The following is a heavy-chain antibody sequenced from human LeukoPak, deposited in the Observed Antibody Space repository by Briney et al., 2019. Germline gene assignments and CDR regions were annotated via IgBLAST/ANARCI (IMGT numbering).Heavy chain of an antibody. CDR3: AKSPWEGIKWFDP. CDR1: GFTLSSSG. V-gene: IGHV3-23*01. J-gene: IGHJ5*02. CDR2: INGGGGTT. Sequence: PGESLRLFCAASGFTLSSSGMSWVRQAPGKGLEWVSGINGGGGTTYYADSVKGRFNISRDNSKNTLYLQMNSLRAEDTAVYYCAKSPWEGIKWFDPWGQGTLVTVSS. D-gene: IGHD1-26*01.